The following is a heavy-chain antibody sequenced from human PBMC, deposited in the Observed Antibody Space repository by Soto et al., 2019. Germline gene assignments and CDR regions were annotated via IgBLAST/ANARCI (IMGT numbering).Heavy chain of an antibody. D-gene: IGHD5-12*01. V-gene: IGHV4-4*07. CDR2: IFSSGST. Sequence: SEILSLTCTVSGGSINTFYWSWVRQPAGKGLEWIGRIFSSGSTSFNPSLESRVAMSVDTSKNHFSLNLSSVTAADMAVYYCAKEGSYSAYNFAHGIQLWSFDFWGQGALVTVSS. CDR3: AKEGSYSAYNFAHGIQLWSFDF. CDR1: GGSINTFY. J-gene: IGHJ4*02.